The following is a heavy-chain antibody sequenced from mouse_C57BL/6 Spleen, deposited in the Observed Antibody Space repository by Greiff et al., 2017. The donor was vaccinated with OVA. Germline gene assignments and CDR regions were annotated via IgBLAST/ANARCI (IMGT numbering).Heavy chain of an antibody. D-gene: IGHD2-5*01. V-gene: IGHV14-3*01. Sequence: EVMLVESVAELVRPGASVKLSCTASGFNIKNTYMHWVKQRPEQGLEWIGRIDPASGNTKYAPKFQGKATITADTSSNTAYLQLSSLTSEDTAIYYCASPFYSKGDYYAMDYWGQGTSVTVSS. CDR2: IDPASGNT. CDR1: GFNIKNTY. J-gene: IGHJ4*01. CDR3: ASPFYSKGDYYAMDY.